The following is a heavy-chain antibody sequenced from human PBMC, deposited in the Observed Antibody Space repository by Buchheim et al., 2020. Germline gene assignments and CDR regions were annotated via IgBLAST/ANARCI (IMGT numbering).Heavy chain of an antibody. D-gene: IGHD3-22*01. J-gene: IGHJ2*01. V-gene: IGHV3-23*01. Sequence: EVQLLESGGGLVQPGGSLSLSCAASGFIFSSYAMSWVRQAPGKGLEWVSSTSGSGGSTYYAASVQGLFTIYRYNSKNTLYLLMNSLRAKETAGNYCGTYDSSGPNYWYFDIWGRDTL. CDR3: GTYDSSGPNYWYFDI. CDR2: TSGSGGST. CDR1: GFIFSSYA.